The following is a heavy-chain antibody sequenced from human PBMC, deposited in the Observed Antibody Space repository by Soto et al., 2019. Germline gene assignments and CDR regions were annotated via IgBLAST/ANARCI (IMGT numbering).Heavy chain of an antibody. D-gene: IGHD3-3*01. J-gene: IGHJ4*02. Sequence: GGSLRLSCAASGFTFSSYAMSWVRQAPGKGLEWVSAISGSGGSTYYAGSVKGRFTISRDNSKNTLYLQMNSLRAEDTAVYYCARWPVLRFLEWLLYLDYWGPGTLVTISS. CDR3: ARWPVLRFLEWLLYLDY. CDR2: ISGSGGST. CDR1: GFTFSSYA. V-gene: IGHV3-23*01.